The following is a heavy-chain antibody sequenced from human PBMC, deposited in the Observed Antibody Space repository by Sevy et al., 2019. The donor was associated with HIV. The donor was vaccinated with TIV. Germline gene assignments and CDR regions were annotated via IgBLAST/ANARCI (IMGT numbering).Heavy chain of an antibody. V-gene: IGHV3-21*04. D-gene: IGHD3-3*01. Sequence: GGSLRLSCAASGFNFRTYSMNWVRQAPGKGVEWLSSIGDDSRYIYYSDSVKGRFTISRANAKNLLFMQMNNLRVEDTAIYYCARDFTIFGVVSGIDYWGQGSLVTVSS. J-gene: IGHJ4*02. CDR2: IGDDSRYI. CDR1: GFNFRTYS. CDR3: ARDFTIFGVVSGIDY.